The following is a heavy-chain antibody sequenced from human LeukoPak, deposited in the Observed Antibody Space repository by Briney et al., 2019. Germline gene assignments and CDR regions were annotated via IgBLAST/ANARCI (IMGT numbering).Heavy chain of an antibody. V-gene: IGHV3-30*02. Sequence: QAGGSLRLSCAASGFTFSSYGMHWVRQAPGKGLEWVAFIRYDGSNKYYADSVTGRFTISRDNSKTTLYLQMNSLRAEDTAVYYCAKDPYDSSLGDDYWGQGTLVTVSS. CDR3: AKDPYDSSLGDDY. D-gene: IGHD3-22*01. CDR2: IRYDGSNK. CDR1: GFTFSSYG. J-gene: IGHJ4*02.